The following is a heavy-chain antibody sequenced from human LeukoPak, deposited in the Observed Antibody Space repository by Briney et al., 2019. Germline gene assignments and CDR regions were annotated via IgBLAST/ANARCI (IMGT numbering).Heavy chain of an antibody. V-gene: IGHV1-46*01. CDR1: GYTLTSYY. D-gene: IGHD2-15*01. J-gene: IGHJ6*02. CDR3: ARAAPYCSGGSCYSRDPYYYYYGMDV. CDR2: INPSGGST. Sequence: ASVKVSCKASGYTLTSYYMHWVRQAPGQGLEWMGIINPSGGSTTYAQKFQGRVTMTRDTSTSTVYMELSSLRSEDTAMYYCARAAPYCSGGSCYSRDPYYYYYGMDVWGQGTTVTVSS.